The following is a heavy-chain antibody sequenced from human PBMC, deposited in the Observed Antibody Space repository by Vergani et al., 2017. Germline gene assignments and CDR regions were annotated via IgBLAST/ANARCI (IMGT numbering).Heavy chain of an antibody. D-gene: IGHD6-19*01. CDR3: ARAVAGIYWYFDL. CDR2: IFTSGST. Sequence: QVQLQESGPGLVKPSQTLSLTCTVSGGSISSGSYYWSWIRQPAGKGLEWIGRIFTSGSTNYNPSLESRVTISVDTSKNQFSLKLSSVTAAYTAVYYCARAVAGIYWYFDLWGRGTLVTVSS. V-gene: IGHV4-61*02. J-gene: IGHJ2*01. CDR1: GGSISSGSYY.